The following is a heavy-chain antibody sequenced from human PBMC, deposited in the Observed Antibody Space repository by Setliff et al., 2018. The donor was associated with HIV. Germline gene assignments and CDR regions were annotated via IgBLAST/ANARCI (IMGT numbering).Heavy chain of an antibody. CDR1: GYNFSNYY. J-gene: IGHJ1*01. V-gene: IGHV5-51*01. CDR3: ATSDYGGDSGHFQH. D-gene: IGHD2-21*02. CDR2: VAPSVSHT. Sequence: GESLKISCQASGYNFSNYYIAWVRQIPGKGLDFMGIVAPSVSHTTYSPSFQGHITLSTDKSLDTAYLQWSSLQASDTAIYYCATSDYGGDSGHFQHWGQGTLVTVSS.